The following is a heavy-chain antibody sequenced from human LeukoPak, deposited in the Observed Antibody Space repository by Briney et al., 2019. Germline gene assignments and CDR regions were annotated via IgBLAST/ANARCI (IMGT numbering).Heavy chain of an antibody. V-gene: IGHV4-59*01. D-gene: IGHD3-10*01. CDR3: ARGGYYGSGNDFRFDP. CDR2: IYYSGST. CDR1: GGSISSYY. Sequence: SETLSLTCTVSGGSISSYYWSWIRQPPGKGLEWIRYIYYSGSTNYKPSLKSRVTILVDTSKNQFSLKLSSVTAADTAVYYCARGGYYGSGNDFRFDPWGQGTLVTVSS. J-gene: IGHJ5*02.